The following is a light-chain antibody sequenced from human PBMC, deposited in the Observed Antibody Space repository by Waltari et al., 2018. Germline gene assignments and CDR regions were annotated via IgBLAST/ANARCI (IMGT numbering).Light chain of an antibody. Sequence: SYVLTQPPSVSVAPGKTARISCGGNNIGTKSVHWYQQKPGQAPVLVIYHDSDRPSGIPERFSGSNSGNTATRTISRVEAGDEADYYCQVWNSSSDHRVFGGGTKLTVL. V-gene: IGLV3-21*04. J-gene: IGLJ3*02. CDR1: NIGTKS. CDR2: HDS. CDR3: QVWNSSSDHRV.